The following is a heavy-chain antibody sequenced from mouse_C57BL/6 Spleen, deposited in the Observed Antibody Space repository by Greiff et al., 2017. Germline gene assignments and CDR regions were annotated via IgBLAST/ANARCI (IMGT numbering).Heavy chain of an antibody. J-gene: IGHJ2*01. D-gene: IGHD1-1*01. Sequence: EVQLVESGEGLVKPGGSLKLSCAASGFTFSSYAMSWVRQTPEKRLEWVAYISSGGDYIYYADTVKGRFTISRDNARNTLYLQMSSLKSEDTAMYYCTRERIYYGSSYPFDYWGQGTTLTVSS. CDR2: ISSGGDYI. CDR3: TRERIYYGSSYPFDY. V-gene: IGHV5-9-1*02. CDR1: GFTFSSYA.